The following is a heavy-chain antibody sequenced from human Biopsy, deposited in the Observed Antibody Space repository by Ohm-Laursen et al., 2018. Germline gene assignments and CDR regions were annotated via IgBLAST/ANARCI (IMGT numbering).Heavy chain of an antibody. Sequence: SDTLSFTWTVSGVSINGGRYYWNWTGHHPGKGLEWIGNIFYSANTYYNPSLKSRVTISVDTSKNQFSLKLSSVTAADTAVYYCARLGIGDYFPTFFYFWGQGALVTVSS. CDR3: ARLGIGDYFPTFFYF. CDR2: IFYSANT. CDR1: GVSINGGRYY. J-gene: IGHJ4*02. D-gene: IGHD3-10*02. V-gene: IGHV4-31*02.